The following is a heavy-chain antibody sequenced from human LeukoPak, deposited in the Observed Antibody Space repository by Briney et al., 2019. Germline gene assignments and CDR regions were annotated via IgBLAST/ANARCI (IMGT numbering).Heavy chain of an antibody. J-gene: IGHJ3*02. D-gene: IGHD6-19*01. CDR3: ARERKTGYSSGWYLKLDAFDI. Sequence: SETLSLTCTVSGGSISSYYWSWIRQPAGKGLEWIGRIYTSGSTNYNPSLKSRVTMSVDTSKNQFSLKLSSVTAADTAVYYCARERKTGYSSGWYLKLDAFDIWGQGTMVTVSS. CDR1: GGSISSYY. V-gene: IGHV4-4*07. CDR2: IYTSGST.